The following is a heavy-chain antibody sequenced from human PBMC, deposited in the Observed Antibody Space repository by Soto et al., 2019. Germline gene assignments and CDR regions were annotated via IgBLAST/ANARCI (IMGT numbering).Heavy chain of an antibody. Sequence: ASVKVSCKASGYTFTSYGISWVRQAPGQGLEWMGWISAYNGNTNYAQKLQGRVTMTTDTSTSTAYMELRSLRSDDTAVYYCARAVGRYCSSTSCYPRGNYYYGMDVWGQ. CDR1: GYTFTSYG. J-gene: IGHJ6*02. V-gene: IGHV1-18*01. D-gene: IGHD2-2*01. CDR3: ARAVGRYCSSTSCYPRGNYYYGMDV. CDR2: ISAYNGNT.